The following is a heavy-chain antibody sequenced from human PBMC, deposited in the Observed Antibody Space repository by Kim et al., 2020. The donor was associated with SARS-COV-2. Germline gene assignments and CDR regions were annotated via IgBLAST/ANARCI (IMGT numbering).Heavy chain of an antibody. CDR1: QFTFSSYE. CDR2: ISSSATTI. J-gene: IGHJ5*02. CDR3: ARGGSKYCSGGNCYTYNWFDP. V-gene: IGHV3-48*03. Sequence: GGSLRLSCAASQFTFSSYEMNWVRQAPGKGLEWISYISSSATTIYYADSVKGRFTISRDNAKNSLYLQMNSLRAEDTAVYYCARGGSKYCSGGNCYTYNWFDPWGQGTLVNGSS. D-gene: IGHD2-15*01.